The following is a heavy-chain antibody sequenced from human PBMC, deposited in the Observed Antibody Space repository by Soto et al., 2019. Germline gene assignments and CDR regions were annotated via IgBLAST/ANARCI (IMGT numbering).Heavy chain of an antibody. J-gene: IGHJ5*02. D-gene: IGHD6-19*01. CDR1: GFTFSSFV. CDR3: ARHPGYSSA. CDR2: ISYDESNK. V-gene: IGHV3-30-3*01. Sequence: QVQLVESGGGVVQPGRSLRLSCAASGFTFSSFVMHWVRQAPGKGLEWVAVISYDESNKYYADSVKGRFTISRDNSKNTLYLQMNSLRAEDTAVYYCARHPGYSSAWGQGTLVTVSS.